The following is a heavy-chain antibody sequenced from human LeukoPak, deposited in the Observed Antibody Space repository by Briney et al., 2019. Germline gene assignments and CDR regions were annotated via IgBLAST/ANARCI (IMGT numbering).Heavy chain of an antibody. J-gene: IGHJ4*02. D-gene: IGHD1-20*01. CDR3: ARGRDSITGDQSDY. Sequence: PGGSLRLSCAASGFTFSTSWMSWVRQVPGKGLEWVANIKKDGSETYYVDSVKGRFTISRDNAKNSLYLQMNNLRAGDTAVYYCARGRDSITGDQSDYWGQGTLVTVSS. CDR2: IKKDGSET. CDR1: GFTFSTSW. V-gene: IGHV3-7*01.